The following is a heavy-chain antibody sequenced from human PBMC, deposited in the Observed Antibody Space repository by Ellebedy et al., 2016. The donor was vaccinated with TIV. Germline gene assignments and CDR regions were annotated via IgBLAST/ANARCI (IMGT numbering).Heavy chain of an antibody. V-gene: IGHV3-74*01. CDR3: ARGHASGNVKDAFDI. D-gene: IGHD2-15*01. J-gene: IGHJ3*02. CDR1: GFTFSDCW. Sequence: GESLKISCAASGFTFSDCWMHWVRQAPGKGLEWVSLITANGSTTIYADSVKGRFTISRDNAKNTVYLQMNSLRAEETAVYYCARGHASGNVKDAFDIWGQGTTVTVSS. CDR2: ITANGSTT.